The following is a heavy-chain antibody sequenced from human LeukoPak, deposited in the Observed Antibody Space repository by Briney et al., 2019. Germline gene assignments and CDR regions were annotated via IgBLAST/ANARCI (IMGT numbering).Heavy chain of an antibody. V-gene: IGHV1-2*02. D-gene: IGHD3-22*01. CDR2: INPNSGGT. Sequence: ASVKVSCKASGYTFTGYYMHWVRQAPGQGLEWMGWINPNSGGTNYAQKFQGRVTMTRDASISTAYMELSRLRSDDTAVYYCARDYYDSSGYYYWGQGTLVTVSS. CDR1: GYTFTGYY. CDR3: ARDYYDSSGYYY. J-gene: IGHJ4*02.